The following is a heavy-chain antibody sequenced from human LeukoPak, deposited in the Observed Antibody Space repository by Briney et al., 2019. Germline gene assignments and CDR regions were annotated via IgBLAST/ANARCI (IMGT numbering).Heavy chain of an antibody. CDR1: GGSFSGYY. V-gene: IGHV4-34*01. CDR2: INHSGST. D-gene: IGHD3-10*01. Sequence: SETLSLTCAVYGGSFSGYYWSWIRQPPGKGLEWIGEINHSGSTNYNPSLKSRVTISVDTSKNQFSLKLSSVTAADTAEYYCARALWFGELSHFDYWGQGTLVTVSS. J-gene: IGHJ4*02. CDR3: ARALWFGELSHFDY.